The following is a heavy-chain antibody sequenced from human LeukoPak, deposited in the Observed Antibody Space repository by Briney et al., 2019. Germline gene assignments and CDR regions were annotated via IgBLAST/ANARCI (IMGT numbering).Heavy chain of an antibody. V-gene: IGHV3-66*01. Sequence: GGSLRLSCAASGFTVSSNYMSWVRQAPGKGLEWVSVIYSGGSTYYADSVKGRFTISRDNSKNTLYLQMNSLRAEDTAMYYCARDRAAADKFDYWGQGTLVTVSS. D-gene: IGHD6-13*01. CDR2: IYSGGST. CDR1: GFTVSSNY. CDR3: ARDRAAADKFDY. J-gene: IGHJ4*02.